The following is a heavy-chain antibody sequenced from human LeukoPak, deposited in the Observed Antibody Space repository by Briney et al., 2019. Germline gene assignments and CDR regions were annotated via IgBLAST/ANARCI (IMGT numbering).Heavy chain of an antibody. CDR3: VRSGTENSSWHYYYYGLDV. Sequence: PSQTLSLTCTVSGGSISSGDYYWSWIRQPPGKGLEWIGYIYYSGSTYYDPSLKSRVTISVDTSKNQFSLKLTSVTAADTAVYYCVRSGTENSSWHYYYYGLDVWGQGTTVTVSS. CDR1: GGSISSGDYY. V-gene: IGHV4-30-4*01. J-gene: IGHJ6*02. CDR2: IYYSGST. D-gene: IGHD2-15*01.